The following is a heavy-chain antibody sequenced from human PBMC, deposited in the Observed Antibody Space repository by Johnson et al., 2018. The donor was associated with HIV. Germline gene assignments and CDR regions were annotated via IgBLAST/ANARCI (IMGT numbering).Heavy chain of an antibody. CDR3: ARDLRGANWHDVFDI. D-gene: IGHD1-26*01. Sequence: DVQLVESGGGLVQPGGSLRLSCAASGFTFSSYAMSWVRQAPGKGLEWVSAISGSGGSTYYADSVQGRFTISRDNAKNSLYLQMNSLRAEDTAVYYCARDLRGANWHDVFDIWGQGTMVTVSS. CDR1: GFTFSSYA. CDR2: ISGSGGST. V-gene: IGHV3-23*04. J-gene: IGHJ3*02.